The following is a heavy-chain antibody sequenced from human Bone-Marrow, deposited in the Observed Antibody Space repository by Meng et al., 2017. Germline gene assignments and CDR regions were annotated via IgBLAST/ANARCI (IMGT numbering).Heavy chain of an antibody. J-gene: IGHJ4*02. V-gene: IGHV3-15*01. Sequence: GESLKISCAASGFRFNDAWMSWVRLAPGKGLEWVGRIKSKTDGGTTDYAAPVKGRFTISRDDSKNTLYLQMNSLRAEDTAVYYCAREANSDIVVVPAAPPLDYWGQGTLVTVSS. CDR2: IKSKTDGGTT. D-gene: IGHD2-2*01. CDR3: AREANSDIVVVPAAPPLDY. CDR1: GFRFNDAW.